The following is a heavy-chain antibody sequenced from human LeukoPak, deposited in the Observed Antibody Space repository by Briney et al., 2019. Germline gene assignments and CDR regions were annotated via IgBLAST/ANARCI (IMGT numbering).Heavy chain of an antibody. J-gene: IGHJ3*02. CDR3: ARERGSDAFDI. Sequence: LSLTCSVFGGSISSYDWSWIRQHPGKGREWIGYISSSGSRNYNLYLKSRVTISVDTSKDQFSLKLSSVTAADTAVYYCARERGSDAFDIWGQGTMVTVSS. D-gene: IGHD5-12*01. V-gene: IGHV4-59*01. CDR2: ISSSGSR. CDR1: GGSISSYD.